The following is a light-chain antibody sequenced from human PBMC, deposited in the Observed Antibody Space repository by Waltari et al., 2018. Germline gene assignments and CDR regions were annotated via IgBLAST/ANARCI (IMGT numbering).Light chain of an antibody. CDR2: GAS. V-gene: IGKV3-20*01. J-gene: IGKJ2*03. CDR1: QSVSSNS. Sequence: EIVLTQSPGTLSLSPGERATLSCRATQSVSSNSLAWYRQKPGQAPSLLIYGASSRAPGIPDRFSGSGSGTDFTLTISRLEPEDFAVYYCQEYGRSPRYSFGQGTKVEIK. CDR3: QEYGRSPRYS.